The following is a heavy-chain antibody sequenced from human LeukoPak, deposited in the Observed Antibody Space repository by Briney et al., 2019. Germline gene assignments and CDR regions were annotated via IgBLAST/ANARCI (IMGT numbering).Heavy chain of an antibody. CDR1: GFTFSSYA. CDR2: ISDSGART. J-gene: IGHJ4*02. V-gene: IGHV3-23*01. Sequence: LRLSCAASGFTFSSYAMTWVRQAPGKGLEWVSTISDSGARTNYADSAKGRFTISRDNSMNTLYLQMNSLRADDTAVYYRASDYFLDYWGQGTLVTVSS. D-gene: IGHD6-25*01. CDR3: ASDYFLDY.